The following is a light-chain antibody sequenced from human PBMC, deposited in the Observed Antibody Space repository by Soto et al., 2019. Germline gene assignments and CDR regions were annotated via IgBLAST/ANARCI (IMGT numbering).Light chain of an antibody. CDR3: QQRSNWPPT. Sequence: EIVLTQSPATLSLSPGERATLSCGASQSVSSSLAWYQHKPGQAPRLLIYDASNRATGIPARFSGSGSGTDFTLTITSLEPEDFAVYYCQQRSNWPPTFGQGTKVDI. V-gene: IGKV3-11*01. CDR2: DAS. J-gene: IGKJ1*01. CDR1: QSVSSS.